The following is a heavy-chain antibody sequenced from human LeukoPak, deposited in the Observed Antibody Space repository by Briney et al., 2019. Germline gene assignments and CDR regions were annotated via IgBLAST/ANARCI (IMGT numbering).Heavy chain of an antibody. CDR2: IYPGDSDT. D-gene: IGHD6-19*01. V-gene: IGHV5-51*01. J-gene: IGHJ5*02. CDR3: ATTGVSSGWPSWFDP. CDR1: GYSFTSYW. Sequence: GESLKISCKGSGYSFTSYWIGWVRQMPGKGLEWMGIIYPGDSDTRYSPSFQGQVTISADKSISTAYLQWSSLKASDTAMYYCATTGVSSGWPSWFDPWGQGTLVTVSS.